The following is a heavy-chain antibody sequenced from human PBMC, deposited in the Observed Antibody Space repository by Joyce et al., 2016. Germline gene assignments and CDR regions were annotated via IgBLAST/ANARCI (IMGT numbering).Heavy chain of an antibody. J-gene: IGHJ4*02. V-gene: IGHV3-30-3*01. Sequence: QVQLVESGGGVVQPGRSLGLSCAASGFTFRNYAMHWVRQAPGKGLEWVGVISYDGSNKYYVDSVKGRFTISRDNSRGTLYLQMNSLRAEDTAVYYCTRDAYDSSGYYSVYWGQGTLVTVSS. CDR2: ISYDGSNK. CDR3: TRDAYDSSGYYSVY. D-gene: IGHD3-22*01. CDR1: GFTFRNYA.